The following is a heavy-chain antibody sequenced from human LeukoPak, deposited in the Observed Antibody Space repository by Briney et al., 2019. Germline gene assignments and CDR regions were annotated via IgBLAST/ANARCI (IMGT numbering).Heavy chain of an antibody. CDR1: GFTVSSNY. CDR2: IYSGGST. J-gene: IGHJ5*02. V-gene: IGHV3-53*01. Sequence: AGGSLRLSCAASGFTVSSNYMSWVRQAPGKGLEWVSVIYSGGSTYYADSVKGRFTISRDNSKNTLYLQMNSLRAEDTAVYYCARGYYDILTGYRTLNWFDPWGQGALVTVSS. CDR3: ARGYYDILTGYRTLNWFDP. D-gene: IGHD3-9*01.